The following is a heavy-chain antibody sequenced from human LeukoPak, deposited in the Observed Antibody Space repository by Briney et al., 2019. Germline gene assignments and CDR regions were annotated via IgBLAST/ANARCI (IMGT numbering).Heavy chain of an antibody. CDR1: GGSISSYY. CDR2: IYYSGST. J-gene: IGHJ6*03. V-gene: IGHV4-59*01. D-gene: IGHD6-13*01. CDR3: ARVSPSAAAGGNYHYYYMDV. Sequence: SETLSLTCTVSGGSISSYYWSWIRQPPGKGLEWIGYIYYSGSTNYNPSLKSRVTISVDTSKNQFSLKLSSVTAADTAVYYCARVSPSAAAGGNYHYYYMDVWGKGTTVTVSS.